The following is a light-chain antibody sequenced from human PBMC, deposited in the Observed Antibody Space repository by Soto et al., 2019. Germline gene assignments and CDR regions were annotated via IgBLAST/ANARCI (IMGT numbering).Light chain of an antibody. J-gene: IGLJ2*01. Sequence: QSVLTQPRSVSGSPGQSVTISCTGTSSDVGGYNYVSWYQQHPGKAPKLMIYDVSKRPSGVPDRFSGSKSGNTVSLTISGLQAEDEADYYCCSYAGSYTLVVFGGGTKVTVL. CDR3: CSYAGSYTLVV. CDR2: DVS. V-gene: IGLV2-11*01. CDR1: SSDVGGYNY.